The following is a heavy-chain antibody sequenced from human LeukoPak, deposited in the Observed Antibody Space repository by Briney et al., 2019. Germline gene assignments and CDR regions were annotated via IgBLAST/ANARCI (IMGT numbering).Heavy chain of an antibody. J-gene: IGHJ4*02. CDR1: GGTFSSYA. CDR3: ARVRERAPYYFDY. Sequence: SVKVSCKASGGTFSSYAISWVRQAPGQGLGWMGGIIPIFGTANYAQKFQGRVTITADESTSTAYMELSSLRSEDTAVYYCARVRERAPYYFDYWGQGTLVTVSS. CDR2: IIPIFGTA. V-gene: IGHV1-69*13. D-gene: IGHD1-26*01.